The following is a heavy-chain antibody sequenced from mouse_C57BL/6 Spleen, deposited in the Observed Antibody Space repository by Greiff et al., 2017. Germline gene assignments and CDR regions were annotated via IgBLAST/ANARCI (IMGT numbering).Heavy chain of an antibody. V-gene: IGHV5-6*02. CDR2: ISSGGSYT. CDR1: GFTFSSYG. CDR3: ARRVTTPYYAMDY. J-gene: IGHJ4*01. Sequence: DVKLVESGGDLVKPGGSLKLSCAASGFTFSSYGMSWVRQTPDKRLEWVATISSGGSYTYYPDSVKGRFTISRDNAKNTLYLQMSSLKSEDTAMYYCARRVTTPYYAMDYWGQGTSVTVSS. D-gene: IGHD2-1*01.